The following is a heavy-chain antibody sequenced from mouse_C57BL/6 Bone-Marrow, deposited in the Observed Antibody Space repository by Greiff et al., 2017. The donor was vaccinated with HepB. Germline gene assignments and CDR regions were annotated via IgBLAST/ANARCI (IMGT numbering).Heavy chain of an antibody. J-gene: IGHJ1*03. D-gene: IGHD1-1*01. CDR3: APITYWYFDV. V-gene: IGHV1-64*01. CDR2: IHPNSGST. CDR1: GYTFTSYW. Sequence: QVQLKQPGAELVKPGASVKLSCKASGYTFTSYWMHWVKQRPGQGLEWIGMIHPNSGSTNYNEKFKSKATLTVDKSSSTAYMQLSSLTSEDSAVYYCAPITYWYFDVWGTGTTVTVSS.